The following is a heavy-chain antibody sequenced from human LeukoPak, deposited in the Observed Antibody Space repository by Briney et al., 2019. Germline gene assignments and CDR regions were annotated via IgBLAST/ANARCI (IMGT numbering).Heavy chain of an antibody. J-gene: IGHJ3*02. D-gene: IGHD6-13*01. Sequence: GGSLRLSCAASRFIFSSYAMHWVRQAPGKGLEWVAVLSYDGSDKYYADSVKGRFTISRDNSRNTLYLQMNSLRTEDTAMYYCARGGSSWDFAFDIWGQGTMVTVSS. CDR1: RFIFSSYA. CDR2: LSYDGSDK. V-gene: IGHV3-30*04. CDR3: ARGGSSWDFAFDI.